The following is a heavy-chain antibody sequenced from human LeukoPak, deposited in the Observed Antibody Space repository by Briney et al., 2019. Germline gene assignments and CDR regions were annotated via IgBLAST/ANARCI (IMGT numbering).Heavy chain of an antibody. CDR3: AIDLTVYGGPAYLLH. V-gene: IGHV4-4*07. Sequence: VKPSETLSLTCTASGGSISSYYWSWIRQPAGKGLEWIGRIYTSGSTNYNPSLKRRVTMSVDTSQNQFSLKLSYVTSAATVAYYSAIDLTVYGGPAYLLHCGQGTLVTVSS. CDR2: IYTSGST. J-gene: IGHJ1*01. D-gene: IGHD4/OR15-4a*01. CDR1: GGSISSYY.